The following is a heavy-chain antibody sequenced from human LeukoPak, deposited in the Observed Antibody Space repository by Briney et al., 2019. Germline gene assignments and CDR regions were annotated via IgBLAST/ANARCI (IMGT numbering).Heavy chain of an antibody. J-gene: IGHJ6*02. CDR1: GYSFTAYW. Sequence: GASVKVSCKPSGYSFTAYWIHWVRQAPGQGLEWLGWINPNSGGTNYVQKFQGRVTMTRDTSISTAYLELSRLRSDDTAVYYCGLTVTYSYGTDVWGQGTTVTVSS. CDR3: GLTVTYSYGTDV. CDR2: INPNSGGT. D-gene: IGHD4-17*01. V-gene: IGHV1-2*02.